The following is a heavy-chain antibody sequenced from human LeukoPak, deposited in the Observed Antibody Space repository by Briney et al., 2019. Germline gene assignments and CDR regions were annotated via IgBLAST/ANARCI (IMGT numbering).Heavy chain of an antibody. CDR3: ARGWPLEPHYFDY. V-gene: IGHV4-59*12. CDR1: GGSISSYC. Sequence: SETLSLTCTVSGGSISSYCWSWIRQPPGKGLEWIGYIYYSGSTNYNPSLKSRVTISVDTSKNQFSLKLSSVTAADTAVYYCARGWPLEPHYFDYWGQGTLVTVSS. CDR2: IYYSGST. J-gene: IGHJ4*02. D-gene: IGHD2-15*01.